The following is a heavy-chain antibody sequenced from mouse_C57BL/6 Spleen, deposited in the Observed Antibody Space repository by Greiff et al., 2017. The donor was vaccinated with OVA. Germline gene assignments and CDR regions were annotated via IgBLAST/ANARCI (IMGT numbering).Heavy chain of an antibody. CDR3: ARGGQGFGC. CDR1: GYTFTSYW. J-gene: IGHJ2*01. CDR2: IDPSDSYT. V-gene: IGHV1-50*01. Sequence: QVQLQQPGAELVKPGASVKLSCKASGYTFTSYWMQWVKQRPGQGLEWIGEIDPSDSYTNYNQKFKGKATLTVDTSSSTAYMQLSSLTSEDSAVYYCARGGQGFGCWGKGTTLTVSS. D-gene: IGHD3-3*01.